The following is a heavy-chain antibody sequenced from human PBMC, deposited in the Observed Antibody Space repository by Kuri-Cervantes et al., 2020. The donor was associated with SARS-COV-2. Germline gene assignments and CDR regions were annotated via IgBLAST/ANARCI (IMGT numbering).Heavy chain of an antibody. CDR2: INSDGNST. CDR1: GFTFSSYW. Sequence: GESLKISCAASGFTFSSYWMHWVRQAPGKGLVWVSRINSDGNSTSYADSVKGRFTISRDNAKNTLYLQMNSLRAEDTAVYYCARALTAGAFDIWGQGTMVTVSS. J-gene: IGHJ3*02. CDR3: ARALTAGAFDI. D-gene: IGHD1-14*01. V-gene: IGHV3-74*01.